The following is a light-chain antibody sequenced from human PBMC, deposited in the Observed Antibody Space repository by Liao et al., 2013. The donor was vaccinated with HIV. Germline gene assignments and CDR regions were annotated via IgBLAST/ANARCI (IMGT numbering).Light chain of an antibody. Sequence: SYELTQPPSVSVAPGKAAAISCGGNNIGGKSVHWYQQRPGQAPVLVIHYDRDRPSGIPDRFSASDSGATATLTIRRVEVGDEADYYCQVWDNSVDRVVFGGGTKLTVL. V-gene: IGLV3-21*04. CDR2: YDR. CDR1: NIGGKS. CDR3: QVWDNSVDRVV. J-gene: IGLJ2*01.